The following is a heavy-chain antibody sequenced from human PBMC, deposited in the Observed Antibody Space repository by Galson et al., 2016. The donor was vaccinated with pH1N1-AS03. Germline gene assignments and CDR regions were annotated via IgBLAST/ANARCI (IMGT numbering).Heavy chain of an antibody. D-gene: IGHD1-26*01. CDR3: VRDVSGSYGLDY. CDR1: GGTFGSYA. CDR2: IIPIFGTR. Sequence: SVKVSCKASGGTFGSYAVSWVRQAPGQGLEWMGGIIPIFGTRHYAQRFQGRVTITADESTTTASMELSSLRFEDKAKYYCVRDVSGSYGLDYWGQGTQVTVSS. V-gene: IGHV1-69*13. J-gene: IGHJ4*02.